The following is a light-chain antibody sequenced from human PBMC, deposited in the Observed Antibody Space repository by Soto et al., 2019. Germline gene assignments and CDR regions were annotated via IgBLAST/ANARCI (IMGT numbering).Light chain of an antibody. CDR2: EVF. Sequence: QSALTQPASVSGSPGQSITISCTGTSSDVGTNKYISWYQQHPGKAPQLIIYEVFNRPSGVSNRFSVSKSGNTASLTISGLQAEGEADYYCSSYTPTTWVFGGGTKLTVL. J-gene: IGLJ3*02. CDR3: SSYTPTTWV. CDR1: SSDVGTNKY. V-gene: IGLV2-14*01.